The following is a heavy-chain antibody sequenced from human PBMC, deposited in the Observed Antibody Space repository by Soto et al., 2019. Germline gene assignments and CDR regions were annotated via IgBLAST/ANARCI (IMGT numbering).Heavy chain of an antibody. CDR3: AKDFGYNYGYDAFDI. Sequence: GGSLRLSCAASTNTFNIYAMSWVRQAPGMGLEWVSAIKSGGSTYYADSVKGRFTISRDDSKNTLHLQMNSLRAEDTAVYYCAKDFGYNYGYDAFDIWGQGTMVTVSS. CDR2: IKSGGST. V-gene: IGHV3-23*01. CDR1: TNTFNIYA. D-gene: IGHD5-18*01. J-gene: IGHJ3*02.